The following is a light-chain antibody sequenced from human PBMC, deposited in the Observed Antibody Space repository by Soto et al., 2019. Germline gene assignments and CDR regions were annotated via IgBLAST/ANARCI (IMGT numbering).Light chain of an antibody. CDR1: XSLLYGDGKTY. Sequence: DVVLTQTPLSLSVXXXXXXXXXXXPXXSLLYGDGKTYLYWYLQRPGQPPQLLIYDVSNRFSGVPDRFSGSGSGTDFTLKISRVEAEDVGIYYCMQSTQLPPTFGQGTRLEIK. CDR3: MQSTQLPPT. CDR2: DVS. J-gene: IGKJ5*01. V-gene: IGKV2D-29*01.